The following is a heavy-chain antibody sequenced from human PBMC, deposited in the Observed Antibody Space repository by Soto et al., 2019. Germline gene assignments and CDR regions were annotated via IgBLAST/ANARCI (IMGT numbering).Heavy chain of an antibody. D-gene: IGHD2-2*01. J-gene: IGHJ6*02. CDR2: IIPIFGTI. Sequence: QVQLVQSGAEVKKPGSSVKVSCKASGGTFSSYAISWVRQAPGQGPEWMGGIIPIFGTINYAQKFQGRVTITADKSTSTAYMELSSLRSEDTAVYYCARGGEVPAGHAYYGMDVWGQGTTVTVSS. V-gene: IGHV1-69*06. CDR1: GGTFSSYA. CDR3: ARGGEVPAGHAYYGMDV.